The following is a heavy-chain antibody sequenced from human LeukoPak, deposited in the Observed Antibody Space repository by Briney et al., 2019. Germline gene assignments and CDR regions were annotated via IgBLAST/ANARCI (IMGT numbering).Heavy chain of an antibody. D-gene: IGHD5-18*01. V-gene: IGHV3-20*04. CDR2: INWNGGST. CDR3: ARDRGGYTYGYGWWFDP. CDR1: GFTFDDYG. Sequence: GGSLRLSCAASGFTFDDYGMSWVRQAPGKGLEWVSGINWNGGSTGYADSVKGRFTISRDNSKNTLYLQMNSLRAEDTAVYYCARDRGGYTYGYGWWFDPWGQGTLVTVSS. J-gene: IGHJ5*02.